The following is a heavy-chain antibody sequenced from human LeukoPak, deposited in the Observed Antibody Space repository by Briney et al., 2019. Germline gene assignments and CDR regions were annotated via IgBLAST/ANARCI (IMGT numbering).Heavy chain of an antibody. CDR2: ISGSGGST. V-gene: IGHV3-23*01. CDR1: GFTFSSYA. J-gene: IGHJ4*02. CDR3: AKDKYSSGRSYYFDY. D-gene: IGHD6-19*01. Sequence: GGSLRLSCAASGFTFSSYAMSWVRQAPGKGLEWVSDISGSGGSTYYADSVKGRFTISRDNSKNTLYLQMNSLRAEDTAVYYCAKDKYSSGRSYYFDYWGQGTLVTVSS.